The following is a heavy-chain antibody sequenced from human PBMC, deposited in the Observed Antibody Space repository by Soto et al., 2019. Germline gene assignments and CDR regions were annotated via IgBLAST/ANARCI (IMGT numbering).Heavy chain of an antibody. J-gene: IGHJ5*02. D-gene: IGHD3-16*01. Sequence: QLQLQESGSGLVKPSQSLSLTCAVSVGSISSGNSYPWSWIRQPPGKGLEWIGSISHTGRTSYNPSLKGRVTMSVDKSKHQLYRKLSSVSAADMAVYYCARAVAPDLGTWVDPWGQGSLVIVSS. CDR1: VGSISSGNSYP. V-gene: IGHV4-30-2*01. CDR3: ARAVAPDLGTWVDP. CDR2: ISHTGRT.